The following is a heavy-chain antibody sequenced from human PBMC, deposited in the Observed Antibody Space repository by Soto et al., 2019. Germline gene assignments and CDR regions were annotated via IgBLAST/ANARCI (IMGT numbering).Heavy chain of an antibody. Sequence: GASVKVSCKASGDTFTDYYIHWVRQAPGQGLEWMGTVNPSGGHTTYAQHFLGRVTMTRDTSTSTLYMELASLTSDDTAIYYCARGAHVVVVTAALDYWGQGTLVIGSS. CDR1: GDTFTDYY. CDR2: VNPSGGHT. J-gene: IGHJ4*02. D-gene: IGHD2-21*02. CDR3: ARGAHVVVVTAALDY. V-gene: IGHV1-46*01.